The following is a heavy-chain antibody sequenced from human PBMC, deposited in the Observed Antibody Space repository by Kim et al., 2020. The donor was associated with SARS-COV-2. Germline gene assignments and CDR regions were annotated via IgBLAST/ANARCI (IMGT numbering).Heavy chain of an antibody. Sequence: ASVKVSCKASGYTFTSYGISWVRQAPGQGLEWMGWISAYNGNTNYAQKLQGRVTMTTDTSTSTAYMELRSLRSDDTAVYYCVSAGSGGSLGRSFDYWGQGTLVTVSS. J-gene: IGHJ4*02. CDR3: VSAGSGGSLGRSFDY. V-gene: IGHV1-18*01. CDR2: ISAYNGNT. CDR1: GYTFTSYG. D-gene: IGHD2-15*01.